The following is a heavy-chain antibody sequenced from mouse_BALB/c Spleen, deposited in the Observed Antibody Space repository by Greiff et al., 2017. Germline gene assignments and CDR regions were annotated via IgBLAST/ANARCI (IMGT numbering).Heavy chain of an antibody. CDR3: ASRDYYGSSYWFAY. Sequence: EVKLLESGPGLVKPSQSLSLTCTVTGYSITSDYAWNWIRQFPGNKLEWMGYISYSGSTSYNPSLKSRISITRDTSKNQFFLQLNSVTTEDTATYYCASRDYYGSSYWFAYWGQGTLVTVSA. D-gene: IGHD1-1*01. CDR2: ISYSGST. J-gene: IGHJ3*01. V-gene: IGHV3-2*02. CDR1: GYSITSDYA.